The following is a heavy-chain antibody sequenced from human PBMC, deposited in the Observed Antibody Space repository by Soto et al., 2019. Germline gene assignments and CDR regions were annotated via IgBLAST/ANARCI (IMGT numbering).Heavy chain of an antibody. CDR2: INAGNGNT. Sequence: QVQLVQSGAEVKKPGASVKVSCKASGYTFTSYAMHWVRQAPGQRLEWMGWINAGNGNTKYSQKFQGRVTITRDTSASTAYMELSSLRSEDTAVYYCAREGRAYYDYIWPDAFDIWGQGTMVTVSS. V-gene: IGHV1-3*01. CDR3: AREGRAYYDYIWPDAFDI. D-gene: IGHD3-16*01. CDR1: GYTFTSYA. J-gene: IGHJ3*02.